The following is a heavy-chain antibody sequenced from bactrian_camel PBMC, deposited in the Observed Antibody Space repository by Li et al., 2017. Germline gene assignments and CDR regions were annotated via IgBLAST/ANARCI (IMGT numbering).Heavy chain of an antibody. CDR3: AGEKATGTAWADERWYNY. Sequence: DVQLVESGGGSALAGGSVRLSCAASGYTFNTYSWFRQAPGQEREGVASIYTGTDRTYYADSVKGRFAIWQDNAKATVYLETNYLRPEDTAMYYCAGEKATGTAWADERWYNYWGQGTQVTVS. CDR1: GYTFNTY. V-gene: IGHV3S40*01. CDR2: IYTGTDRT. D-gene: IGHD6*01. J-gene: IGHJ4*01.